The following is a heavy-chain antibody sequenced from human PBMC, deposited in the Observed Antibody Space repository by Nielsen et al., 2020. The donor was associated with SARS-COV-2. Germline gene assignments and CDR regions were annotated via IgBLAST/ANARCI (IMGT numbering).Heavy chain of an antibody. Sequence: SETLSLTCTVSDTSITSYYWSWVRQRPGKGLEWIGYIYYLGDTNYTPAFGGRVAMSVDTPKSQFSLKLFTVTAADTAVYYCARRSSIWNYMDVWATGISVTVSS. CDR1: DTSITSYY. CDR2: IYYLGDT. J-gene: IGHJ6*03. CDR3: ARRSSIWNYMDV. D-gene: IGHD1-26*01. V-gene: IGHV4-59*08.